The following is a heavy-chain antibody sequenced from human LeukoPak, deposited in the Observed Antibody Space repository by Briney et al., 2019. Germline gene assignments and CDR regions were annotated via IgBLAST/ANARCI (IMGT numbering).Heavy chain of an antibody. J-gene: IGHJ4*02. V-gene: IGHV1-69*13. CDR1: GGTFSSYA. D-gene: IGHD3-22*01. Sequence: SVKVSCKASGGTFSSYAISWVRQAPGQGLEWMGGIIPIFGTANYAQKFQGRVTITADESTSTAYMELSSLRSEDTAVYYCARGPPYHYYDSSGYSPADYWGQGTLVTVSS. CDR3: ARGPPYHYYDSSGYSPADY. CDR2: IIPIFGTA.